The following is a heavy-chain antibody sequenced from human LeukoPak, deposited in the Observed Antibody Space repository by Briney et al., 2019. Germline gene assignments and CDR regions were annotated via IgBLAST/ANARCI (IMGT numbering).Heavy chain of an antibody. CDR3: ARLPTWSPLGPFVY. CDR1: GGSFSGYY. J-gene: IGHJ4*02. V-gene: IGHV4-34*01. D-gene: IGHD2-21*01. CDR2: INHSGST. Sequence: SETLSLTCAVYGGSFSGYYLSWIRQPPGKGLEWIGEINHSGSTNYNPSLKSRVTISVDTSKNQFSLKLSSVTAADTAVYYCARLPTWSPLGPFVYWGEGTMVTVSS.